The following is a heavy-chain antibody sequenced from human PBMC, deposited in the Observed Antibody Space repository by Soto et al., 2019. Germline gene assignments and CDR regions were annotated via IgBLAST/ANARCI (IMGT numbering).Heavy chain of an antibody. J-gene: IGHJ3*02. CDR1: GFTFSDYW. CDR3: GRERWGLLDI. Sequence: EVQLVESGGGLVQPGGSLRLSCAASGFTFSDYWMAWARQAPGKGLFWVSRINSDGSIAHYAESVKGRFTISRDNAKNTLWLQVYSLRDDDTAVYYCGRERWGLLDIWGQGAMVTVSS. CDR2: INSDGSIA. V-gene: IGHV3-74*01. D-gene: IGHD7-27*01.